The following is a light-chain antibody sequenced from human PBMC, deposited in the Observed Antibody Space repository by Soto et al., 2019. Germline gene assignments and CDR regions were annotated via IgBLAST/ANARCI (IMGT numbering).Light chain of an antibody. CDR1: SSDVGSYNR. J-gene: IGLJ1*01. V-gene: IGLV2-18*01. CDR2: EVN. Sequence: QSVLTQPPSVSGSPGQSVTISCTGTSSDVGSYNRLSWYQQPPGTAPKLIMYEVNTRPSGVPDRFSGSKSGSTASLTISGLQAEDEVDYYCSLYISGSTYVFGTGTKVTVL. CDR3: SLYISGSTYV.